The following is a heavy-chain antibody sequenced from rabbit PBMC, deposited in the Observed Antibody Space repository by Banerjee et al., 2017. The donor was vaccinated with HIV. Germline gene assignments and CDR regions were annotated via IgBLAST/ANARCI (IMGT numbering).Heavy chain of an antibody. V-gene: IGHV1S45*01. J-gene: IGHJ6*01. D-gene: IGHD4-1*01. Sequence: QQQLVESGGGLVKPGASLTLTCKASGFSFSSSYWICWVRQAPGKGLEWIACIDVGSSGSTYYASWAKGRFTISKTSSTTVTLQMTSLTAADTATYFCARDLAGVIGWNFGLWGPGTLVTVS. CDR2: IDVGSSGST. CDR3: ARDLAGVIGWNFGL. CDR1: GFSFSSSYW.